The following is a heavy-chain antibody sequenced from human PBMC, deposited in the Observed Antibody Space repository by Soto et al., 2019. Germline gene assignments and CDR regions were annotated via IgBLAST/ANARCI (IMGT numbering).Heavy chain of an antibody. J-gene: IGHJ6*03. Sequence: ASVKVSCTASGYTFTSYDINWVRQATGQGLEWMGWVNPNSGNTGYAQKFQGRVTMTRNTSISTAYMELSSLRSEDTAVYYCARGTSLDYYYYYMDVWGKGTTVTVSS. CDR1: GYTFTSYD. V-gene: IGHV1-8*01. CDR3: ARGTSLDYYYYYMDV. D-gene: IGHD2-2*01. CDR2: VNPNSGNT.